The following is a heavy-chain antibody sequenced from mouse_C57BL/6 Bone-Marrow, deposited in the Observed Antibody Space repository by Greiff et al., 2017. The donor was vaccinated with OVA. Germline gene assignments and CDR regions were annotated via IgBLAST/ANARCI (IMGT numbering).Heavy chain of an antibody. Sequence: VKLMESGPGLVQPSQSLSITCTVSGFSLTSYGVHWVRQSPGKGLEWLGVIWSGGSTDYNAAFISRLSISKDNSKSQVFFKMNSLQADDTAIYYCARQDYYGSSYWFAYWGQGTLVTVSA. D-gene: IGHD1-1*01. V-gene: IGHV2-2*01. CDR3: ARQDYYGSSYWFAY. J-gene: IGHJ3*01. CDR1: GFSLTSYG. CDR2: IWSGGST.